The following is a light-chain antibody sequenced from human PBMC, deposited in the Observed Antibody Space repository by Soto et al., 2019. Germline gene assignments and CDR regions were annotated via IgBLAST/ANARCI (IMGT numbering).Light chain of an antibody. J-gene: IGLJ1*01. CDR1: SGDVGGYNY. Sequence: QSALTQPASVSGSPGQSITISCTGTSGDVGGYNYVSWYQQHPGKAPKLIILEVSNRPSGVSNRFSGSKSGNTASLTISGLQAEDEADYYCSSYGGTKPFYVFGSGTKVTVL. V-gene: IGLV2-14*01. CDR2: EVS. CDR3: SSYGGTKPFYV.